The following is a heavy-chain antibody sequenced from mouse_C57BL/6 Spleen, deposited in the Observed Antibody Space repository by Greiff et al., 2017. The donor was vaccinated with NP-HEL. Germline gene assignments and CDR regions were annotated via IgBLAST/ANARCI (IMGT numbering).Heavy chain of an antibody. Sequence: VQLQQSGAELVKPGASVKLSCKASGYTFTSYWMQWVKQRPGQGLEWIGEIDPSDSYTNYNQKFKGKATLTVDTSSSTAYMQLSSLTSEDSAVYYGARKGVYYDYDWFAYWGQGTLVTVSA. V-gene: IGHV1-50*01. J-gene: IGHJ3*01. CDR2: IDPSDSYT. D-gene: IGHD2-4*01. CDR1: GYTFTSYW. CDR3: ARKGVYYDYDWFAY.